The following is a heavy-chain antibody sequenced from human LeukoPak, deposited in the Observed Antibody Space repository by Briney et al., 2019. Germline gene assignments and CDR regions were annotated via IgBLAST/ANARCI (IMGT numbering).Heavy chain of an antibody. Sequence: SETLSLTCAVSGYSLSSGYYWGWIRQPPGKGLEWIGSIYHSGSTYYNPSLKSRVTISVDTSKNQFSLKLSSVTAADTAVYYCARVTSSGGYYFDYWGQGTLVTVSS. CDR1: GYSLSSGYY. J-gene: IGHJ4*02. CDR2: IYHSGST. V-gene: IGHV4-38-2*01. CDR3: ARVTSSGGYYFDY. D-gene: IGHD6-25*01.